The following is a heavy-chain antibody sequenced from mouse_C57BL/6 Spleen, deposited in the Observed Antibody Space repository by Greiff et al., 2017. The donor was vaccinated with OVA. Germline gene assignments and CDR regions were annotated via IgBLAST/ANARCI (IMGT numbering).Heavy chain of an antibody. CDR1: GYTFTDYN. Sequence: VQLQQSGPELVKPGASVKMSCKASGYTFTDYNMHWVKQSHGKSLEWIGYINPNNGGTSYNQKFKGKATLTVNKSSSKAYMELRSLTSEDSAVYYGARDYGSSYWYFDVWGTGTTVTVSS. J-gene: IGHJ1*03. D-gene: IGHD1-1*01. CDR3: ARDYGSSYWYFDV. CDR2: INPNNGGT. V-gene: IGHV1-22*01.